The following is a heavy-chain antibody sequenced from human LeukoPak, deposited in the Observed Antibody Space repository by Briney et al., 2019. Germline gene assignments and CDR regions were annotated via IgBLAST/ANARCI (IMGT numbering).Heavy chain of an antibody. CDR1: GFTFGDYW. D-gene: IGHD1-26*01. V-gene: IGHV3-7*01. CDR3: ARVRSGSYYADY. Sequence: GGSLRLSCAASGFTFGDYWMSWVRLTPGKGLEWVAIIKQDGSEKYYVDSVKGRFTISRDNAQSSLYLQMDNLRAEDTAVYYCARVRSGSYYADYWGQGTLVTVSS. CDR2: IKQDGSEK. J-gene: IGHJ4*02.